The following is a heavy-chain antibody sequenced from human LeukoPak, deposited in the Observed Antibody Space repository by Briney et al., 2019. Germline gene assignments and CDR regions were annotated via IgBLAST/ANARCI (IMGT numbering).Heavy chain of an antibody. D-gene: IGHD3-10*01. V-gene: IGHV4-34*01. Sequence: SETLSLTCAVYGGSFTGYYWSWIRQPPGKGLEWIGEINHSGSTNYNPSLKSRVTISVDTSKNQFSLKLSSVTAADTVVYYCARRRLWFGEFPYWGQGTLVTVSS. CDR1: GGSFTGYY. CDR2: INHSGST. J-gene: IGHJ4*02. CDR3: ARRRLWFGEFPY.